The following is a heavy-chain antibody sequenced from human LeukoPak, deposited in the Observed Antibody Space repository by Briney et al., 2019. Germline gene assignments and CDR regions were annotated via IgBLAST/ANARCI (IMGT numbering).Heavy chain of an antibody. J-gene: IGHJ4*02. Sequence: GGSLRLSCAASGFTFHNYGMHWVRQAPGKGLEWVSAISGSGGSTYYADSVKGRFTISRDNSKNTLYLQMNSLRAEDTAVYYCAKIGSGHFDYWGQGTLVTVSS. CDR2: ISGSGGST. CDR3: AKIGSGHFDY. D-gene: IGHD2-15*01. CDR1: GFTFHNYG. V-gene: IGHV3-23*01.